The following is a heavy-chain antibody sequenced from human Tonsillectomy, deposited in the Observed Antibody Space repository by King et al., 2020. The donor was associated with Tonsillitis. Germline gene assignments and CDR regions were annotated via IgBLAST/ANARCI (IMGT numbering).Heavy chain of an antibody. J-gene: IGHJ5*02. CDR3: ARGHWDTAMVTNWFDP. CDR1: GFIVSNNY. D-gene: IGHD5-18*01. V-gene: IGHV3-53*01. CDR2: IYSGGAT. Sequence: VQLVESGGGLIQPGGSLRLSCAASGFIVSNNYMNWVRQAPGKGLEWVSVIYSGGATYYADSVKGRFTISRDNSNNTLYLQMNSLRAEDTAVYYCARGHWDTAMVTNWFDPWGQGTLVTVSS.